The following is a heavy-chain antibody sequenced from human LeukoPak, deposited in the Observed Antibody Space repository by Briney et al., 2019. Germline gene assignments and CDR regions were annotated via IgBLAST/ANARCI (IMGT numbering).Heavy chain of an antibody. J-gene: IGHJ1*01. V-gene: IGHV1-18*04. Sequence: ASVKVSCKASGYTFTSYGISWVRQAPGQGLEWMGWISAYNGNTNYAQKIQGRVTMTTDTSTSTAYMELRSLRSDDTAVYYCARDPTPSSWYRLDPEYFQHWGQGTLVTVSS. CDR2: ISAYNGNT. CDR1: GYTFTSYG. D-gene: IGHD6-13*01. CDR3: ARDPTPSSWYRLDPEYFQH.